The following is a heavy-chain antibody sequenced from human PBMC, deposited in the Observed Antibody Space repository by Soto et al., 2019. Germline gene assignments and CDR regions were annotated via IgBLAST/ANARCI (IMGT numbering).Heavy chain of an antibody. CDR1: GGSFSGYY. J-gene: IGHJ6*02. CDR3: ARGYYDFWSGYTNYYYYGMDV. V-gene: IGHV4-34*01. Sequence: SSETLSLTCAVYGGSFSGYYWSWIRQPPGKGLEWIGEINHSGSTNYNPSLKSRVTISVDTSKNQFSLKLSSVTAADTAVYYCARGYYDFWSGYTNYYYYGMDVWGQGTTVTVSS. D-gene: IGHD3-3*01. CDR2: INHSGST.